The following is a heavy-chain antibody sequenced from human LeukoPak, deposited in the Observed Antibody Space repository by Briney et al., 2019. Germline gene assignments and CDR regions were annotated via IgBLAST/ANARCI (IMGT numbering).Heavy chain of an antibody. J-gene: IGHJ4*02. D-gene: IGHD6-19*01. Sequence: GGSLRLSCAASGFTFSSYAMSWVRQAPGQGLEWVSTISGSGGSTDYADSVKGRFTISRDNSKNTLYLQMNSLRAEDTAAYYCAKAYGSGWAPFDYWGQGTLVTVSS. CDR1: GFTFSSYA. V-gene: IGHV3-23*01. CDR3: AKAYGSGWAPFDY. CDR2: ISGSGGST.